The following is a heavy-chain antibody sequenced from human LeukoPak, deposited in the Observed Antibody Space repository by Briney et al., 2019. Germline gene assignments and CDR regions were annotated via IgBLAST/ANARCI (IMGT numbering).Heavy chain of an antibody. CDR3: ATGGVGAKVYFDY. CDR2: VIPIFGTA. V-gene: IGHV1-69*05. D-gene: IGHD1-26*01. J-gene: IGHJ4*02. Sequence: SEKVSCKASGGTFSSYAISWVRQAPGQGLEWMGGVIPIFGTANYAQKFQGRVTITTDESTSTAYMELSSLRSEDTAVYYCATGGVGAKVYFDYWGQGTLVTVSS. CDR1: GGTFSSYA.